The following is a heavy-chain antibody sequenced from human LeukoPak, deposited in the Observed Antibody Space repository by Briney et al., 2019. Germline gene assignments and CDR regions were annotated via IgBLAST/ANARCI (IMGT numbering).Heavy chain of an antibody. CDR2: ISWNSGSI. CDR3: AKDIEGAVAGKGYYYYGMDV. CDR1: GFTFDDYA. Sequence: GRSLRLSCAASGFTFDDYAMHWVRQAPGKGLEWVSGISWNSGSIGYADSVKGRFTISRDNAKNSLYLQMNSLRAEDTALYYCAKDIEGAVAGKGYYYYGMDVWGQGTTVTVSS. V-gene: IGHV3-9*01. J-gene: IGHJ6*02. D-gene: IGHD6-19*01.